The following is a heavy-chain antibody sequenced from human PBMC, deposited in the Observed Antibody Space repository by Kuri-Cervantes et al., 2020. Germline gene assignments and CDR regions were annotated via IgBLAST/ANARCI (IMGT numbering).Heavy chain of an antibody. CDR3: AWGRYSGYDFDGMDV. CDR1: GGTFSSYT. V-gene: IGHV1-8*02. J-gene: IGHJ6*02. D-gene: IGHD5-12*01. CDR2: MNPNSGNT. Sequence: ASVKVSCKASGGTFSSYTISWVRQATGQGLEWMGWMNPNSGNTGYAQKVQGRVTMTRNTSISTAYMELSSLRSEDTAVYYCAWGRYSGYDFDGMDVWGQGTTVTVSS.